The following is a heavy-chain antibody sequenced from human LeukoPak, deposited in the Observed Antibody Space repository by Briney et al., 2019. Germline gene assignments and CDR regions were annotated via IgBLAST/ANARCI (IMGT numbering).Heavy chain of an antibody. CDR2: IYTSGST. J-gene: IGHJ4*02. V-gene: IGHV4-61*02. CDR1: GGSISSGSYY. Sequence: SETLSLTCTVSGGSISSGSYYWTWIRQPAWKGLEWIGRIYTSGSTNYNPSLKSRVTISGDTSKNQFSLKLRSVSAADTAVYYCARVPTAILVLEYWGQGTLVTVSS. CDR3: ARVPTAILVLEY. D-gene: IGHD2-2*01.